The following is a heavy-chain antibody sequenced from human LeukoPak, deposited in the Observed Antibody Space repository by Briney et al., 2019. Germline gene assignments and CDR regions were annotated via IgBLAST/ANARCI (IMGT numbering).Heavy chain of an antibody. CDR3: ARLMTLVRGGLKRLPRSCGMDV. J-gene: IGHJ6*02. V-gene: IGHV5-51*01. CDR1: GYSFNAYY. CDR2: IYPGDSDT. D-gene: IGHD3-10*01. Sequence: GESLKISCKGSGYSFNAYYIAWVRQMPGKDLEWMGAIYPGDSDTTYSPSLQGQVTISADKSATTAYLQWNSLKASDTAIYYCARLMTLVRGGLKRLPRSCGMDVWGQGTTVAVS.